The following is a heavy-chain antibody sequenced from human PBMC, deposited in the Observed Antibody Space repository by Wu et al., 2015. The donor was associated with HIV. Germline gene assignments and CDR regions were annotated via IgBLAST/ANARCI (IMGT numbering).Heavy chain of an antibody. D-gene: IGHD3-22*01. CDR2: MNPNSGNT. CDR3: ARAASFFYDKHGYYRNWYFDV. J-gene: IGHJ2*01. CDR1: GYTFSAYD. V-gene: IGHV1-8*01. Sequence: QVHLMQSGSEVKKPGASMKVSCKASGYTFSAYDINWVRQAPGQGLEWVGWMNPNSGNTGYPQKFQGRVTMTRDTSISTAYMELSSLKSEDTAVYYCARAASFFYDKHGYYRNWYFDVWGRGTLVAVSS.